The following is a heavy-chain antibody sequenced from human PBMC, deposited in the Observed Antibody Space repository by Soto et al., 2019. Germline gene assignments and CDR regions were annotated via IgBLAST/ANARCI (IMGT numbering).Heavy chain of an antibody. CDR1: GFTCGGYW. J-gene: IGHJ6*02. V-gene: IGHV3-7*01. CDR3: ARDGPEMYSTDPVYGMDV. D-gene: IGHD6-13*01. CDR2: IKQDGSEK. Sequence: GGSLRLSCAASGFTCGGYWMSWVRQAPGKGLEWVANIKQDGSEKYYVDSVKGRFTVSRDNAKNSLYLQMNSLRAEDTAVYYCARDGPEMYSTDPVYGMDVWGQGTTVTVSS.